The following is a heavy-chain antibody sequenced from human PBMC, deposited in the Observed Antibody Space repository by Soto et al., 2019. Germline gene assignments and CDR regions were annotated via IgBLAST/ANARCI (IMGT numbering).Heavy chain of an antibody. CDR2: IIPIFGTA. D-gene: IGHD4-17*01. J-gene: IGHJ5*02. CDR1: GGTFSSYA. CDR3: ARDLPTVTKWMSDWFDP. V-gene: IGHV1-69*06. Sequence: GASVQVSCKASGGTFSSYAISWVRQAPGQGLEWMGGIIPIFGTANYAQKFQGRVTITADTSTSTAYMELRSLRSDDTAVYYCARDLPTVTKWMSDWFDPWGQGTLVTVSS.